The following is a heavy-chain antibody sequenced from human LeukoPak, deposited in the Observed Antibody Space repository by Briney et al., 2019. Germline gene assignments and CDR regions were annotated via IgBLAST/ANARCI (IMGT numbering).Heavy chain of an antibody. Sequence: GGSLRLSCAVSGFRLSDSYMSWIRQAPGKGLEWVSYIRSTNSDTNYADSVKGRFTISRDNAKNSLYLQMNSLRAEDTAVYYCARGRKYYDILTGYHYYFDYWGQGTLVTVSS. V-gene: IGHV3-11*06. CDR1: GFRLSDSY. J-gene: IGHJ4*02. D-gene: IGHD3-9*01. CDR2: IRSTNSDT. CDR3: ARGRKYYDILTGYHYYFDY.